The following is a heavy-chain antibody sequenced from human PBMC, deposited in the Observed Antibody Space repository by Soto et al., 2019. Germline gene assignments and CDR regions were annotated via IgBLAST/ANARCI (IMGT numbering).Heavy chain of an antibody. Sequence: EVQLLESGGGLVQPGGSLRLSCAASGFTFSSYAMSWVRQAPGKGLEWVSAISGSGGSTYYADSVKGRFTISRDNSKNTLYLQMNSLRAEDTAVYYCAKRTYYDFWSGYLYDYWGQGTLVTVSS. CDR1: GFTFSSYA. J-gene: IGHJ4*02. CDR2: ISGSGGST. V-gene: IGHV3-23*01. CDR3: AKRTYYDFWSGYLYDY. D-gene: IGHD3-3*01.